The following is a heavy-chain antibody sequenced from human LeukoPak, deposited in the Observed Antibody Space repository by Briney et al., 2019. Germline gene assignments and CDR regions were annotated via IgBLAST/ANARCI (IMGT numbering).Heavy chain of an antibody. Sequence: GESLENSCKGSGYSFTSYWIGWVRQMPGKGLEWMGIIYPGDSDTRYSPSFQGQVTISADKSISTAYLQWSSLKASDTAMYYCARLTHSGSYYYYYYMDVWGKGTTVTVSS. CDR2: IYPGDSDT. J-gene: IGHJ6*03. V-gene: IGHV5-51*01. CDR3: ARLTHSGSYYYYYYMDV. D-gene: IGHD1-26*01. CDR1: GYSFTSYW.